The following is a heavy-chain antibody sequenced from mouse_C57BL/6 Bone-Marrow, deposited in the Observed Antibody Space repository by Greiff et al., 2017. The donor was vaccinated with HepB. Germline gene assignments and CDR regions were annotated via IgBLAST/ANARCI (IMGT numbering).Heavy chain of an antibody. V-gene: IGHV5-9-1*02. CDR3: TREDTTVVAFRYFDV. CDR1: GFTFSSYA. J-gene: IGHJ1*03. D-gene: IGHD1-1*01. CDR2: ISSGGDYI. Sequence: EVKLMESGEGLVKPGGSLKLSCAASGFTFSSYAMSWVRQTPEKRLEWVAYISSGGDYIYYADTVKGRFTISRDNARNTLYLQMSSLKSEDTAMYYCTREDTTVVAFRYFDVWGTGTTVTVSS.